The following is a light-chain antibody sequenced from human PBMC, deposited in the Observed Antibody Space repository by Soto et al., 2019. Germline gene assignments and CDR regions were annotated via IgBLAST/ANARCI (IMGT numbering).Light chain of an antibody. CDR1: QSVVTN. CDR3: QHYSDSPQT. CDR2: GAS. Sequence: EKVMTQSPATLSVSPGERVTLSCRARQSVVTNLAWYQQKPGEAPRRLISGASTRATGIPDRFIGSGSGTDFTLTITRLQSEDFAVYYCQHYSDSPQTFGQGTKLEIK. V-gene: IGKV3-15*01. J-gene: IGKJ2*01.